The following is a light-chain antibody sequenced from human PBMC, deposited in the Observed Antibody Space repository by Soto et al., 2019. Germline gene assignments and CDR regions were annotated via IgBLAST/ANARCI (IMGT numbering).Light chain of an antibody. Sequence: QSALTQPRSVSGSPGQSVTISCTGTSSDVGGYNYVSWYQQHPGKAPKLMIYDVSMRPSGVPDRFSGSKSGNMASLTISGLQAEDEADYYCCSYAGTYTPVVFGGGTKLTVL. J-gene: IGLJ2*01. CDR3: CSYAGTYTPVV. CDR1: SSDVGGYNY. CDR2: DVS. V-gene: IGLV2-11*01.